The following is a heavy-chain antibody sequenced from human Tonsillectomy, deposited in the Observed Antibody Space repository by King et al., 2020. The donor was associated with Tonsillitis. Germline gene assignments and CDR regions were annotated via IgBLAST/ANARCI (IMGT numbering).Heavy chain of an antibody. CDR1: GFTFGDYA. Sequence: VQLVESGGGLVKPGRSLRLSCTASGFTFGDYAMSWFRQAPGKGLEWVGFIRSKAYGGTTEYAASVKGRFTISRDDSKSIAYLQMNSLKTEDTAVYYCTRVAAAGRHYFDYWGQGPLVTVSS. CDR2: IRSKAYGGTT. D-gene: IGHD6-13*01. J-gene: IGHJ4*02. CDR3: TRVAAAGRHYFDY. V-gene: IGHV3-49*05.